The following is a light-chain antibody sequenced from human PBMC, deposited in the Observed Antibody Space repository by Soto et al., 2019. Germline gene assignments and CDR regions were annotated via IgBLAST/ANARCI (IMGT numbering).Light chain of an antibody. J-gene: IGKJ4*01. CDR1: QGIRNA. V-gene: IGKV1-17*01. CDR3: VQHDTDPLT. CDR2: GAS. Sequence: DIQMTQSPSSLSASVGDKVTITCRASQGIRNALAWYQQKPGKAPKRLIYGASTLQSGVPSRFSGSGSATEFTLTTTSLQPEDFATYYCVQHDTDPLTFGGGTKVEIK.